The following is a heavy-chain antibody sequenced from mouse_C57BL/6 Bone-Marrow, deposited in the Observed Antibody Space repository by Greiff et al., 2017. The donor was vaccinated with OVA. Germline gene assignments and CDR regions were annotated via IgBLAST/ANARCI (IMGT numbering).Heavy chain of an antibody. CDR3: AATMVTTGFAY. V-gene: IGHV1-67*01. CDR1: GFTFTDYA. Sequence: VQLQQSGPELVRPGASVKFSCTGSGFTFTDYAMHWVKQSHAKSLEWIGVISTYYGDASYTQKFKDKATMTADKSSSTAYMELARLTSEDSAVYYCAATMVTTGFAYWGQGTLVTVSA. CDR2: ISTYYGDA. D-gene: IGHD2-2*01. J-gene: IGHJ3*01.